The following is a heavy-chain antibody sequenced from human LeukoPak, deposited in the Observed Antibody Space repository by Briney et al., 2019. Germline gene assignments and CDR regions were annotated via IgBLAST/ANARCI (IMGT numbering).Heavy chain of an antibody. CDR2: IKQDGSEK. V-gene: IGHV3-7*01. D-gene: IGHD3-10*01. CDR3: ARASIGQSPYYYYMDV. Sequence: GGSLRLSCAASGFTFSSYWMSWVRQAPGKGLEWVANIKQDGSEKYYVDSVKGRFTISRDNAKNSLYLQMNSLRAEDTAVYYCARASIGQSPYYYYMDVWGKGTTVTVSS. J-gene: IGHJ6*03. CDR1: GFTFSSYW.